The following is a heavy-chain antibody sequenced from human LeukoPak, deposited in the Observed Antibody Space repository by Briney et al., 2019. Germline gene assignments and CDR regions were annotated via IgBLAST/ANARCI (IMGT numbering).Heavy chain of an antibody. V-gene: IGHV4-38-2*01. Sequence: PSETLSLACAVSGYSISSGYYWGWIRRPPGKGLERIGSIYHSGSTYYNPSLKSRVTISVDTSKNQFSLKLSSVTAADTAVYYCAMIGYSSSYPFFDYWGQGTLVTVSS. CDR2: IYHSGST. CDR1: GYSISSGYY. J-gene: IGHJ4*02. CDR3: AMIGYSSSYPFFDY. D-gene: IGHD6-13*01.